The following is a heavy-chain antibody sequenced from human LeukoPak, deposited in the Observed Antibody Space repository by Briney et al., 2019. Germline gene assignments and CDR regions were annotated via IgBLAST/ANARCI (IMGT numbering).Heavy chain of an antibody. CDR2: IRVGDVT. V-gene: IGHV3-53*01. D-gene: IGHD3-16*01. Sequence: PGGSLRLSCAASGFTFSSHVMNWVRQAPGKGLEWVSVIRVGDVTHYADSVKGRFTTSRDSSKNTVYLQMESLRVEDTAVYYCAREDNGGATDDGFDVWGRGTVVIVSS. CDR3: AREDNGGATDDGFDV. CDR1: GFTFSSHV. J-gene: IGHJ3*01.